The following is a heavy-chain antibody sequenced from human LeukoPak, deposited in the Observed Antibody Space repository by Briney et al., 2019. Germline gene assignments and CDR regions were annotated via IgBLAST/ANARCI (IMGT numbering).Heavy chain of an antibody. CDR1: GFTFSSYT. V-gene: IGHV3-21*01. CDR2: ITSSSTYI. Sequence: WGSLRLSCAASGFTFSSYTMNWVRQAPGMGLEWVSSITSSSTYIYYADSLKGRFTISRDNAKNSLYLQMNSLRAEDTALYYCARNADPSGKYPDYWGQGTLVTVSS. CDR3: ARNADPSGKYPDY. D-gene: IGHD1-26*01. J-gene: IGHJ4*02.